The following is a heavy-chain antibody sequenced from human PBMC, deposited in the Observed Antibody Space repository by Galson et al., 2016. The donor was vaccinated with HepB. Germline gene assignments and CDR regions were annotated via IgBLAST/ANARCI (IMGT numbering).Heavy chain of an antibody. CDR1: GGSISSGSYY. D-gene: IGHD6-6*01. V-gene: IGHV4-61*02. J-gene: IGHJ4*02. Sequence: TLSLTCTVSGGSISSGSYYWSWIRQPAGKGLEWIGRVYPTGSTNYNPSLKSRVTVSVDTSKDQFSLKLSSVTAADTAVYYCARERFRTSSGFDYWGQGALVTVSS. CDR3: ARERFRTSSGFDY. CDR2: VYPTGST.